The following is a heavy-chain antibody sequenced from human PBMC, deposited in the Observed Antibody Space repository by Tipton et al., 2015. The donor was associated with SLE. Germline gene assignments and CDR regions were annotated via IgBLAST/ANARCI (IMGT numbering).Heavy chain of an antibody. CDR1: GYTFTSYF. D-gene: IGHD4-17*01. V-gene: IGHV1-2*02. J-gene: IGHJ3*01. CDR2: FNPNSGGT. CDR3: ARGTSGDYVGVAFDV. Sequence: QLVQSGAEVKKPGASVKVSCKASGYTFTSYFMHWVRQAPGQGLEWMGWFNPNSGGTNYAQKFQGRVTMTTDTSISTAYMELSRLRSDDTAVSYCARGTSGDYVGVAFDVWGQGTVVTVSS.